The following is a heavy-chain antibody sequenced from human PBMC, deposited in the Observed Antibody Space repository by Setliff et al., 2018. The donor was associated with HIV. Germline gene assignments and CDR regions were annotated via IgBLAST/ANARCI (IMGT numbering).Heavy chain of an antibody. J-gene: IGHJ4*02. D-gene: IGHD3-22*01. CDR1: GFTFGDYA. V-gene: IGHV3-49*04. CDR2: IRSKAYGGAT. CDR3: QTNYYDTSGYYGYYFDY. Sequence: GGSLRLSCTASGFTFGDYAMNWVRQAPGKGLEWVGFIRSKAYGGATKYAASVKGRFTISRDDSKRIAYLQMNSLKTEDTAVYYCQTNYYDTSGYYGYYFDYWGQGTLVTVSS.